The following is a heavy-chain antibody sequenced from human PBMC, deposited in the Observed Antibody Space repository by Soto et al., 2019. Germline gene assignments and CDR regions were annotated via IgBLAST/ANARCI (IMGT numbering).Heavy chain of an antibody. CDR1: GFTFNVYD. Sequence: GGSLRLSCAASGFTFNVYDMSWVRQAPGKGLEWVSAISGSGGSTYYADPVKGRFTISRDNSKNTLYLQMNSLTAEDTAIYYCAKGGQYRLLYIPTWGQGILVTVSS. V-gene: IGHV3-23*01. CDR2: ISGSGGST. CDR3: AKGGQYRLLYIPT. J-gene: IGHJ4*02. D-gene: IGHD2-2*01.